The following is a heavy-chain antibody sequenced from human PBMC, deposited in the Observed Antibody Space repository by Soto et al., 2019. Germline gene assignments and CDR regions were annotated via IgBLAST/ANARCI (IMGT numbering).Heavy chain of an antibody. V-gene: IGHV1-46*03. Sequence: QVQLVQSGAEVKEPGASVKVSCKASGFTFTWYYMHWVRQAPGQGLEWMGIINPSGVSTSYAQKFQGRVTMTRDTSTSTVYMERSSLRSEDTAVYYCTRTKTNQNAEYFEYWGQGTLVTVSS. CDR1: GFTFTWYY. CDR3: TRTKTNQNAEYFEY. J-gene: IGHJ1*01. CDR2: INPSGVST.